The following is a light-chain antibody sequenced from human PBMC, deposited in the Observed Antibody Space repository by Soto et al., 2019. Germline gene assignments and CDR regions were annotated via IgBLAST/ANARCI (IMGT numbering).Light chain of an antibody. Sequence: DIQMTQSPSPLSASVGDRVTITCQASQDISHYLNWYQQKPGKPPKLLIYDASNLETGVPSRFSGSGSETYFTFTISNLQPEDVATYYCHRYDSIPYAFGQGTKLEIK. CDR3: HRYDSIPYA. CDR2: DAS. V-gene: IGKV1-33*01. J-gene: IGKJ2*01. CDR1: QDISHY.